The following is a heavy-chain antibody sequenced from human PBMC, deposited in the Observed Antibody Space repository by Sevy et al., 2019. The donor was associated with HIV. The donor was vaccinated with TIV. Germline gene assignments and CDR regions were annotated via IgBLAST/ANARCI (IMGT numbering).Heavy chain of an antibody. J-gene: IGHJ4*02. V-gene: IGHV1-24*01. CDR3: ATNRDIYSGDGCYYFDL. CDR1: RYTLTDLS. D-gene: IGHD2-21*02. CDR2: FDPEDGER. Sequence: ASVKVSCKVSRYTLTDLSMHWVRQAPGKGLEWMGGFDPEDGERIYPQKFQGRVTMTEDPATDTANMELSSLTSEDTAVYYCATNRDIYSGDGCYYFDLWGQGTLVTVSS.